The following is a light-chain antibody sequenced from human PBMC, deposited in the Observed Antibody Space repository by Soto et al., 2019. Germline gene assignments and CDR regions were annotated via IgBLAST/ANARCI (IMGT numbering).Light chain of an antibody. CDR3: QQYNNWPKM. Sequence: LVMTQSPATLSVSPGDRATRSCRASQKIGTDLAWYQQKPGQAPRLLIYAASTRATGIPDRFSGTTSGTGTDFTLTISSLQSEDFAIYYCQQYNNWPKMFGQGTKVDIK. CDR2: AAS. J-gene: IGKJ1*01. V-gene: IGKV3-15*01. CDR1: QKIGTD.